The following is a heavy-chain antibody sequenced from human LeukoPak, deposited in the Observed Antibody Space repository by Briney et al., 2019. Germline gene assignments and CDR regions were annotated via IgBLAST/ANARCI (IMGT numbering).Heavy chain of an antibody. J-gene: IGHJ5*02. Sequence: SETLSLTCTVSGGSISSGDYYWSWIRQPPGKGLEWIGYIYYSGSTYYNPSLKNRVTISVDTSKNQFSLKLSSVTAADTAVYYCARHLHSIVVAWFDPWAREPWSPSPQ. V-gene: IGHV4-30-4*01. D-gene: IGHD2-15*01. CDR3: ARHLHSIVVAWFDP. CDR2: IYYSGST. CDR1: GGSISSGDYY.